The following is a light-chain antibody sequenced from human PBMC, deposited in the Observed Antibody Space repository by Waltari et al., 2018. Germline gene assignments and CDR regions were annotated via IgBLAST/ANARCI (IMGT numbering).Light chain of an antibody. Sequence: QSVLTQPPSASGAPGQRVTISCSGSSSNIGSNSVYWYQQIPGTAPRLLIYRNFQGPSGVPERFSGFKSGTSASLAISGLRSEDEADYYCAVWDDNLYGVVFGGGTKLTVL. CDR1: SSNIGSNS. J-gene: IGLJ2*01. V-gene: IGLV1-47*01. CDR3: AVWDDNLYGVV. CDR2: RNF.